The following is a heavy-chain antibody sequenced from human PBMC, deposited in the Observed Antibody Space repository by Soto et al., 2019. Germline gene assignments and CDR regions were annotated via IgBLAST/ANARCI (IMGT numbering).Heavy chain of an antibody. Sequence: LRLSCAASGFTFRDYYMSWIRQAPGKGLEWVSYIHSSGTTIYYADSVKGRFTVSRDNAKNSLFLQMNSLRAEDTAVYYCARAVNWNEFDPWGQGTPVTVSS. J-gene: IGHJ5*02. CDR1: GFTFRDYY. V-gene: IGHV3-11*01. CDR3: ARAVNWNEFDP. CDR2: IHSSGTTI. D-gene: IGHD1-1*01.